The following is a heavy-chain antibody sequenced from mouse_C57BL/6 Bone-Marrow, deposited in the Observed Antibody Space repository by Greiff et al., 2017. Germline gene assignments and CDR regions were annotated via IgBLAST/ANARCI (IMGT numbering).Heavy chain of an antibody. V-gene: IGHV5-17*01. Sequence: EVHLVESGGGLVKPGGSLKLSCAASGFTFSDYGMHWVRQAPEKGLEWVAYISSGSSTIYYADPVKGRFNISRDNAKNTLFLQMTSLRSEDTAMYYCAMRVNSHFDYWGQGTTLTVSS. CDR2: ISSGSSTI. CDR1: GFTFSDYG. J-gene: IGHJ2*01. D-gene: IGHD2-3*01. CDR3: AMRVNSHFDY.